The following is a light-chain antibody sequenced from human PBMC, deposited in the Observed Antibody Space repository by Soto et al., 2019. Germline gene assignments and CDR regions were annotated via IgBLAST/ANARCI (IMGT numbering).Light chain of an antibody. CDR1: SSDIGSYDL. CDR3: RSFAGSPWG. CDR2: EVN. J-gene: IGLJ3*02. Sequence: QSDLTQPASVSGSPGQSITISCTGTSSDIGSYDLVSWYRQHPGKDPKLIIYEVNKRPSGVYKRFSASKSGNTASLTISGLQAEEEADYYCRSFAGSPWGLGGGTQLTVL. V-gene: IGLV2-23*02.